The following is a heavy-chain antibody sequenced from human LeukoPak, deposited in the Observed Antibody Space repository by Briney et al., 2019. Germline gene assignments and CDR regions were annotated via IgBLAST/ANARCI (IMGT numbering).Heavy chain of an antibody. V-gene: IGHV3-9*01. CDR2: ISWNSDSI. J-gene: IGHJ4*02. D-gene: IGHD6-19*01. Sequence: GGSLRLSCAASGFTFEDYAMHWVRQVPGKGLEWVAAISWNSDSIGYADSVKGRFTISRDNAKNSLYLQMNSLRAEDTALYYCAKVSSGWYGSEPFDYWGQGTLVTVSS. CDR1: GFTFEDYA. CDR3: AKVSSGWYGSEPFDY.